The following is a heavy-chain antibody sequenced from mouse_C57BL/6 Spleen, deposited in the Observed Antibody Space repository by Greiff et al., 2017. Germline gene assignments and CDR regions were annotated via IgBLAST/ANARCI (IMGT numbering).Heavy chain of an antibody. Sequence: VKLMESGAELVRPGASVTLSCKASGYTFTDYEMHWVKQTPVHGLEWIGAIDPETGGTDYNQKFKGKAILTADKSSSTAYMELRSLTSEDSAVYYCTRYEGGSFDYWGQGTTLTVSS. V-gene: IGHV1-15*01. CDR2: IDPETGGT. D-gene: IGHD1-1*02. CDR3: TRYEGGSFDY. CDR1: GYTFTDYE. J-gene: IGHJ2*01.